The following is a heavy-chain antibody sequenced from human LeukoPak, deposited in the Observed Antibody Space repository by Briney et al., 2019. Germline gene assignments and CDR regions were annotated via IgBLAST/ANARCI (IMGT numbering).Heavy chain of an antibody. J-gene: IGHJ4*02. CDR3: ARAVHSLGYCSGGSCYPSRLHFFDY. D-gene: IGHD2-15*01. Sequence: ASVTVSCTASGGTFSSYAISWVRQAPGQGLKWMGGIIPIFGTANYAQKFQGRVTITADESTSTAYMELSSLRSEDTAVYYCARAVHSLGYCSGGSCYPSRLHFFDYWGQGTLVTVSS. V-gene: IGHV1-69*13. CDR1: GGTFSSYA. CDR2: IIPIFGTA.